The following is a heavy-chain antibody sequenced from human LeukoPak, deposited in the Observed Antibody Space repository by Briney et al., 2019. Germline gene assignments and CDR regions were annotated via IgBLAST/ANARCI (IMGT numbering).Heavy chain of an antibody. CDR1: GGSFSGYY. CDR3: ARGLKEVATIFNY. Sequence: SETLSLTCAVYGGSFSGYYWSWIRQSPGKGLEWIGEINHSGSNNYNPSLKSRVTISVDTSKNQFSLKLSSVTAADTAVYYCARGLKEVATIFNYWGQGTLVTVSS. CDR2: INHSGSN. V-gene: IGHV4-34*01. J-gene: IGHJ4*02. D-gene: IGHD5-12*01.